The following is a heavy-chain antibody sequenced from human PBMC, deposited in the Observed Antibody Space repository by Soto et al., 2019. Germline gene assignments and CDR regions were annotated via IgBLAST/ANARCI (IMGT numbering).Heavy chain of an antibody. CDR1: GGSISSYY. J-gene: IGHJ6*02. V-gene: IGHV4-59*01. CDR2: IYYSGST. CDR3: ARDGGSSWYDYYYYYGMDV. D-gene: IGHD6-13*01. Sequence: SETLSLTCTVSGGSISSYYWSWIRQPPGKGLEWIGYIYYSGSTNYNPSLKSRVTISVDTSKNQFSLKLSSVTAADTAVYYCARDGGSSWYDYYYYYGMDVWGQGTTVTVSS.